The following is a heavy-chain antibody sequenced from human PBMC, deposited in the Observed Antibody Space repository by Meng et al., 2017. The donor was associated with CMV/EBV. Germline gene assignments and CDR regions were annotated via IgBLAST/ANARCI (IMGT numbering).Heavy chain of an antibody. Sequence: GYRQGWGGGLLRPSGHLALAGAVYGGSFSGYYWSWIRQPPGKGLEWIGEINHSGSTNYNPSLKSRVTISVDTSKNQFSLKLSSVTAADTAVYYCARGGGGEWELLHYFDYWGQGTLVTVSS. CDR2: INHSGST. J-gene: IGHJ4*02. V-gene: IGHV4-34*01. D-gene: IGHD1-26*01. CDR1: GGSFSGYY. CDR3: ARGGGGEWELLHYFDY.